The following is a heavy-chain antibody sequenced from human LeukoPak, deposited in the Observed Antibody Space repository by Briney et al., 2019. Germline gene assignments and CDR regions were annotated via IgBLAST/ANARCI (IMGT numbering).Heavy chain of an antibody. CDR2: IIPIFGTA. CDR1: GGTFSSYA. J-gene: IGHJ6*03. CDR3: ARSVPAALYYYYYYYMDV. Sequence: SVKVSCKASGGTFSSYAISWVRQAPGQGLEWMGGIIPIFGTANYAQKFQGRVTITRNTSISTAYMELSSLRSEDTAVYYCARSVPAALYYYYYYYMDVWGKGTTVTVSS. V-gene: IGHV1-69*05. D-gene: IGHD2-2*01.